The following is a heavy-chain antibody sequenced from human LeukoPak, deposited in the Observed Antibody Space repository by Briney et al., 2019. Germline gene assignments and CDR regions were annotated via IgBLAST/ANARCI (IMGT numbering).Heavy chain of an antibody. CDR2: INPTRGDT. V-gene: IGHV1-2*02. Sequence: ASVKVSCKSSGFPFTGHYMHWVRQAPGQGLEWIGYINPTRGDTYYSEKFRGRVTMTRDTSIRTAYMELNRLSSDDTAVYFCVRDHTYYYDSSSYVDDALDIWGQGAMVTVFS. J-gene: IGHJ3*02. D-gene: IGHD3-22*01. CDR3: VRDHTYYYDSSSYVDDALDI. CDR1: GFPFTGHY.